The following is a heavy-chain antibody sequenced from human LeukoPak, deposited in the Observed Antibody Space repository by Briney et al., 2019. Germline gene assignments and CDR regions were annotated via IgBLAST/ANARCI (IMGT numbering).Heavy chain of an antibody. CDR2: IYYSGST. Sequence: SETLSLTCTVSGGSISSYYWSWIRQPPGKGLEWSGDIYYSGSTNYNPSLKSRVTISVDTSKNQFSLKLSSVTAADTAVYYCARGPNSSGFEYWGQGTLVTVSS. CDR1: GGSISSYY. CDR3: ARGPNSSGFEY. V-gene: IGHV4-59*01. D-gene: IGHD6-19*01. J-gene: IGHJ4*02.